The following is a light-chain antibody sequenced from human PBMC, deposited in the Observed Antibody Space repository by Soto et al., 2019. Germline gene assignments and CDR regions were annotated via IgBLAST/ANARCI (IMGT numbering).Light chain of an antibody. Sequence: DTQLTQSPSFLSASVGDRVTITCRASQGISNYLAWYQQKPGRAPKLLIYAASTLQTGVPSRFSGRGSGTEFTLTISSLQPEDFATYYCQQLNRYPFTFGPGTKVDIK. CDR1: QGISNY. CDR3: QQLNRYPFT. J-gene: IGKJ3*01. V-gene: IGKV1-9*01. CDR2: AAS.